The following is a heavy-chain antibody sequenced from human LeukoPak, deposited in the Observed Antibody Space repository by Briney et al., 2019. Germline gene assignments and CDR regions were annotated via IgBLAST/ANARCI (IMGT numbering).Heavy chain of an antibody. Sequence: TGGSLRLSCAASGFTFSSYGMHWVRQAPGKGLEWVAFIRYDGSNKYYADSVKGRFTISRDNSKNTLSLQMNSLRAEDTAVYYCAKEIWPTVTTPGHTHFDYWGQGTLVTVSS. CDR3: AKEIWPTVTTPGHTHFDY. CDR2: IRYDGSNK. CDR1: GFTFSSYG. D-gene: IGHD4-17*01. V-gene: IGHV3-30*02. J-gene: IGHJ4*02.